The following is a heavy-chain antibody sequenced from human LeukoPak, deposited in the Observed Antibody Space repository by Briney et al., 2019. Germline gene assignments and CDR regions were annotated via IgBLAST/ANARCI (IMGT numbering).Heavy chain of an antibody. Sequence: PGGSLRLSCAASGFTFSSYWMHWVRQAPGKGLVWVSRINSDGSSTNYADSVKGRFTISRDNAKNTLYLQMNSLRAEDTAVYYCAREPTVTYGMDVWGQGTTVSVSS. J-gene: IGHJ6*02. CDR2: INSDGSST. V-gene: IGHV3-74*01. D-gene: IGHD4-17*01. CDR1: GFTFSSYW. CDR3: AREPTVTYGMDV.